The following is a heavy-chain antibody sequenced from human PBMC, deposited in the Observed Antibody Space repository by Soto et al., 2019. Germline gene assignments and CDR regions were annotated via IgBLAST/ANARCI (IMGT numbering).Heavy chain of an antibody. Sequence: QVHLQESGPGLVKPSQTLSLTCNVSGVAISSGVYHWSWIRQYPGKGLEWIGHTFHSGSTNYNPSLQSRITISVDTSKKQFSLKLSSVTAADTAVYYCARVGQPPSDYWGQGTLVTVS. CDR2: TFHSGST. CDR3: ARVGQPPSDY. J-gene: IGHJ4*02. CDR1: GVAISSGVYH. V-gene: IGHV4-31*03. D-gene: IGHD2-2*01.